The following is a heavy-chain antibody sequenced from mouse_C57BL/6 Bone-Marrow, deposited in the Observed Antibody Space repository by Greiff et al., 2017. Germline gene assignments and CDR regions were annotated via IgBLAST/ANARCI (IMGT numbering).Heavy chain of an antibody. D-gene: IGHD2-5*01. J-gene: IGHJ3*01. CDR3: VRACYSNFPWFAD. V-gene: IGHV10-3*01. CDR2: IRRKSSNYAT. CDR1: GFTFNTYA. Sequence: EVQLVESGGGLVQPKGSLKLSCAASGFTFNTYAMHWVRQAPGKGLEWVARIRRKSSNYATYYADSVKDRFTISRDDSQSMLYLQMNNLKTEDTAMYYYVRACYSNFPWFADRGPATLVTVSA.